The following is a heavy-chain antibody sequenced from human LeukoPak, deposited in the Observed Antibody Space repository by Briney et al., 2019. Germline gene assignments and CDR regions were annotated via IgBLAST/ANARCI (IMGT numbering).Heavy chain of an antibody. CDR3: AKDQTAAVGQLDY. J-gene: IGHJ4*02. V-gene: IGHV3-23*01. CDR2: ISGSGGST. Sequence: GGSLRLSCAASGFTFSSYAMSWVRQAPGKGLEWVSAISGSGGSTYYADSVKGRSTISRDNSKNTLYLQMNSLRAEDTAVYYCAKDQTAAVGQLDYWGQGTVVTVSS. CDR1: GFTFSSYA. D-gene: IGHD6-13*01.